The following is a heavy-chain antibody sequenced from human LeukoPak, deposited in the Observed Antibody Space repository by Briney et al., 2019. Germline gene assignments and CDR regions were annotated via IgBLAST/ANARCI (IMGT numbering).Heavy chain of an antibody. D-gene: IGHD5-12*01. Sequence: SETLSLTCTVSGVSISNYYWSWIRRPAGKGLDWIGRTHISGSTYYNPSLKSRVTMSVDTSKNQFSLKLTSVTAADTAVYYCAREGLYSGQDYFDDWGQGTLVTVSS. J-gene: IGHJ4*02. CDR1: GVSISNYY. CDR2: THISGST. V-gene: IGHV4-4*07. CDR3: AREGLYSGQDYFDD.